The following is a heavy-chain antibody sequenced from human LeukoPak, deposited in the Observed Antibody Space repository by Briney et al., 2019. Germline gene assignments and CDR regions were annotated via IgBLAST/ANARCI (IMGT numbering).Heavy chain of an antibody. CDR3: ARDSGHWGYYDILTGPFAYGMDV. V-gene: IGHV3-11*01. CDR2: ISSSGSTI. D-gene: IGHD3-9*01. Sequence: PGGSLRLSCAASGFTFSDYAMSWIRQAPGKGLEWVSYISSSGSTIYYADSVKGRFTISRDNAKNSLYLQMNSLRAEDTAVYYCARDSGHWGYYDILTGPFAYGMDVWGQGTTVTVSS. CDR1: GFTFSDYA. J-gene: IGHJ6*02.